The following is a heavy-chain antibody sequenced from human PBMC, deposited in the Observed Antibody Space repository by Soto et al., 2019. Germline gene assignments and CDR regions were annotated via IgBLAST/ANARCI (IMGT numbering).Heavy chain of an antibody. CDR1: GFTFGNYA. CDR2: ISDPGTST. CDR3: AKSLVTPSDAFDL. D-gene: IGHD2-21*02. Sequence: GGSLRLSCAASGFTFGNYATNWVRQAPGKGLEWISSISDPGTSTYYANSVKGRFSMSRDNSKNTLFLQMNRLRADDTAVYFCAKSLVTPSDAFDLWGRGTLVTVSS. V-gene: IGHV3-23*01. J-gene: IGHJ3*01.